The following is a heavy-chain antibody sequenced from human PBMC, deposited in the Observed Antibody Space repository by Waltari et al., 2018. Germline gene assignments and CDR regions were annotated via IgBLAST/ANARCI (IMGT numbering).Heavy chain of an antibody. V-gene: IGHV3-9*03. J-gene: IGHJ6*03. Sequence: EVQLVESGGDLVQPGRSVRLSCAASGYTFGGCAMHWVRQAPGKGLEWVSGISWNSGTVAYADSVQGRFTISRDNAKNSLYLQMNSLRAEDMALYYCAKDATAVPHNYMDVWGKGTTVTVSS. CDR1: GYTFGGCA. D-gene: IGHD4-17*01. CDR3: AKDATAVPHNYMDV. CDR2: ISWNSGTV.